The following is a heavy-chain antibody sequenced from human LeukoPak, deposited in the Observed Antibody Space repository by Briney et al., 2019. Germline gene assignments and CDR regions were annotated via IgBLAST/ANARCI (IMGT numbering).Heavy chain of an antibody. CDR2: VYSSGVG. D-gene: IGHD3-22*01. J-gene: IGHJ4*02. Sequence: SETLSLTCTVAGGSITGSYWNWIRQPAGQGLEWLGRVYSSGVGNYNPSLTSRVTMSVDTSKNQFSLKLTSLTAADTAVYYCAREEFLHEIDSSGYFVYWGQGTLVTVSS. CDR3: AREEFLHEIDSSGYFVY. V-gene: IGHV4-4*07. CDR1: GGSITGSY.